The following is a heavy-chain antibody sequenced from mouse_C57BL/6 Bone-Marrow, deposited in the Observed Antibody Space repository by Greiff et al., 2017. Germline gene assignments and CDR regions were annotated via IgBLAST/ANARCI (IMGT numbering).Heavy chain of an antibody. V-gene: IGHV5-4*01. Sequence: EVKLMESGGGLVKPGGSLKLSCAASGFTFSSYAMSWVRQTPEKRLEWVATISDGGSYTYYPDNVKGRFTISRDNAKNNLYLQMSHLKSEDTAMYYCARDPDHYAMDYWGQGTSVTVSS. CDR2: ISDGGSYT. CDR3: ARDPDHYAMDY. J-gene: IGHJ4*01. CDR1: GFTFSSYA.